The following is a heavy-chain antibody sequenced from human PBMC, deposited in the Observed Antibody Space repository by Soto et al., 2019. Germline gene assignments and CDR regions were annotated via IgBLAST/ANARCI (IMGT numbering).Heavy chain of an antibody. CDR3: ARVEAAAENWFDP. J-gene: IGHJ5*02. V-gene: IGHV3-21*01. D-gene: IGHD6-13*01. Sequence: EVQLVESGGGLVKPGGSLRLSCAASGFTFSSYSINWVRQAPGQGLEWVSSISSSSSYIYYADSVKGRFTISRDNAKNYLYLQMKSMRAEDTAVYYCARVEAAAENWFDPWGQGTLVTVSS. CDR2: ISSSSSYI. CDR1: GFTFSSYS.